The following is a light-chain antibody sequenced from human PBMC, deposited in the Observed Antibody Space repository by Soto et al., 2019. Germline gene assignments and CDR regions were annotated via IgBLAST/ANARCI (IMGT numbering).Light chain of an antibody. Sequence: QSVLTQPPSVSGAPGQRVTISCTGSSSNIGAGYDVHWYQQRPGTAPKLLIFGNTNRPSGVPDRFSGSKSGTSASLAITGLQAEDEGDYYCQSYDSSLSGWVFGGGTKLTVL. CDR3: QSYDSSLSGWV. J-gene: IGLJ3*02. CDR1: SSNIGAGYD. CDR2: GNT. V-gene: IGLV1-40*01.